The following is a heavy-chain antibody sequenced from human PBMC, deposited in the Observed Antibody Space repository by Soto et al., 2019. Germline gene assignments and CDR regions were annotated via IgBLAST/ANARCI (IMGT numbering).Heavy chain of an antibody. D-gene: IGHD5-12*01. Sequence: QVQLVPSGAEVKKPGASVKVSCKASGYTFTSYYMHWVRQAPGQGLEWMGIINPSGGSTSYAQKFQGRVNMTRDTSTSTVYMELSSLRSEDTAVYYCARTAYSGYDLHYFDYWGQGTLVTVSS. CDR2: INPSGGST. CDR1: GYTFTSYY. CDR3: ARTAYSGYDLHYFDY. J-gene: IGHJ4*02. V-gene: IGHV1-46*03.